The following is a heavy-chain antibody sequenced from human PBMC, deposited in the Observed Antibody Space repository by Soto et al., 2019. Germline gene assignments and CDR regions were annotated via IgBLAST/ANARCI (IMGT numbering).Heavy chain of an antibody. Sequence: SETLSLTCAVSGFFISSGNYWGWIRKPPGKGLEWIGSIFHGGNTYYNPSLKSRVTISVDMSKNQFSLKLNYVTAADTAVYYCARARWYDAFDVWGQGTVVTVSS. CDR1: GFFISSGNY. V-gene: IGHV4-38-2*01. D-gene: IGHD2-15*01. J-gene: IGHJ3*01. CDR3: ARARWYDAFDV. CDR2: IFHGGNT.